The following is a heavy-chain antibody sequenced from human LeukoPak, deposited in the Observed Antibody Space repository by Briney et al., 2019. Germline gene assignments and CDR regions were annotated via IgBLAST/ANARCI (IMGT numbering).Heavy chain of an antibody. CDR2: IYHSGST. D-gene: IGHD1-1*01. J-gene: IGHJ4*02. CDR1: GYSISGGYY. CDR3: ASIERRSFSRSDPQRFVVSPYYFGY. Sequence: SETLSLTCTVSGYSISGGYYWGWIRQPPGKGLEWIGSIYHSGSTYYNPSLKSRVTISVDTSKNQFSLKLSSVTAADTAVYYCASIERRSFSRSDPQRFVVSPYYFGYWGQGTLVTVSS. V-gene: IGHV4-38-2*02.